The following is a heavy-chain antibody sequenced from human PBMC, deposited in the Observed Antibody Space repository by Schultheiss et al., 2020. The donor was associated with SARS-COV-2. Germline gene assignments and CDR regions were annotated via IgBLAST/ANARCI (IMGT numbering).Heavy chain of an antibody. Sequence: GESLKISCKGSGYSFISDWISWVRQMPGKGLEWIGRIDPSDSYTNYNPSLQGHVTISVDKSINTAYLQWSGLKASDTAMFYCARHLGGATTSFDDWGQGTLVTVSS. J-gene: IGHJ4*02. CDR3: ARHLGGATTSFDD. CDR1: GYSFISDW. CDR2: IDPSDSYT. V-gene: IGHV5-10-1*01. D-gene: IGHD1-14*01.